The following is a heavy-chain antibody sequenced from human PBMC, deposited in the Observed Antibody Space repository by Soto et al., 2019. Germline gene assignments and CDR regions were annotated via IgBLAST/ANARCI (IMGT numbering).Heavy chain of an antibody. V-gene: IGHV1-2*02. J-gene: IGHJ6*02. Sequence: ASVKVSCKASGYTFTGHYMHWVRQVSGKGLEYLGWLKSDNGGAYSAPKFQGRVTFTRDTSTTTAYMELSGLRSDDTAVYFCARDLCPLGPGSACPKFGLDFWGQGTTVTV. D-gene: IGHD3-10*01. CDR3: ARDLCPLGPGSACPKFGLDF. CDR1: GYTFTGHY. CDR2: LKSDNGGA.